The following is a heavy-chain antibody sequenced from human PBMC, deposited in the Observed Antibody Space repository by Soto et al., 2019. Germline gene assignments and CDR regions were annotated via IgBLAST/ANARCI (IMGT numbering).Heavy chain of an antibody. J-gene: IGHJ6*02. CDR2: IKRKIEGEKT. Sequence: EVQLVESGGGLVKPGGSLRLSCAASGFSFSNAWMNWVRQAPGKGLEWVGRIKRKIEGEKTDYAAPVKGRFTISRDDSKNTLSLQMNSLKADDAAVYYCTTGSVEGVWGQGTTVTVSS. CDR1: GFSFSNAW. CDR3: TTGSVEGV. V-gene: IGHV3-15*07.